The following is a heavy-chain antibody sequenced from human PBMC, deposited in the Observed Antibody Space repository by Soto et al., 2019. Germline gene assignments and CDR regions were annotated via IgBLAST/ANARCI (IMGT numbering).Heavy chain of an antibody. J-gene: IGHJ6*02. D-gene: IGHD3-22*01. V-gene: IGHV4-59*01. CDR3: ARVASLYYYDSSGHYGMDV. CDR2: IYYSGST. CDR1: GGSISSYY. Sequence: SETLSLTCTVSGGSISSYYWSWIRQRPGKGLEWIGYIYYSGSTNYNPSLKSRVTISVDTSKKQFSLKLSSVTAADTAVYYCARVASLYYYDSSGHYGMDVWGQGTTVTVSS.